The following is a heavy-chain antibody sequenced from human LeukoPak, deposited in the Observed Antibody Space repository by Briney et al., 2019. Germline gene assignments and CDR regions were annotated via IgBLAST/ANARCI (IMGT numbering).Heavy chain of an antibody. CDR2: ISYDGSNK. V-gene: IGHV3-30-3*01. Sequence: GGSLRLSCAASGFTFSSYAMHWVRQAPGKGLEWVAVISYDGSNKYYADSVKGRFTISRDNSKNTLYLQMNSLRAEDTAVYYCAREGVGSGSYYTPNFDYWGQGTLVTVSS. CDR3: AREGVGSGSYYTPNFDY. D-gene: IGHD3-10*01. CDR1: GFTFSSYA. J-gene: IGHJ4*02.